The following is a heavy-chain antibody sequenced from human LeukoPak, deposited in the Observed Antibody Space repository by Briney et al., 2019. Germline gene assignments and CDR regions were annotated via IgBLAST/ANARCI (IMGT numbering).Heavy chain of an antibody. CDR1: GFTSSSYW. J-gene: IGHJ4*02. V-gene: IGHV3-7*01. D-gene: IGHD6-19*01. Sequence: PGGSLRLSCAASGFTSSSYWMSWVRQAPGKGLEGGANIKQDGSEKYYVDSVKGRFTISRDNAKNSLYLQMNSLRAEDTAVYYCARDRGSSGWYEFDYWGQGTLVTVSS. CDR3: ARDRGSSGWYEFDY. CDR2: IKQDGSEK.